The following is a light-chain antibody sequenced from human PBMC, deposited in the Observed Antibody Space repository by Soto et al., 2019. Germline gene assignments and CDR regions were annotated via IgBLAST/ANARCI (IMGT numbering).Light chain of an antibody. Sequence: QSVLTQPPSASGTPGQRVIISCSGSSSNIGSNTVNWYQQLPGTAPKLLIYSNNRRPSGVPDRFSGSKSGTSASLAISGLQSEDEADYYCAAWDDSLNGVVFGEGTKLTVL. CDR3: AAWDDSLNGVV. CDR1: SSNIGSNT. V-gene: IGLV1-44*01. J-gene: IGLJ2*01. CDR2: SNN.